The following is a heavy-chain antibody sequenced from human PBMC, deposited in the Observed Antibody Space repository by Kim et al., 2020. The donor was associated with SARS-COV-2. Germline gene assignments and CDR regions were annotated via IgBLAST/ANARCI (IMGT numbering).Heavy chain of an antibody. CDR1: GFIFTNYF. D-gene: IGHD3-10*01. V-gene: IGHV3-64D*06. CDR3: VKDHKGAGTYDGFDI. Sequence: GGSLRLSCSASGFIFTNYFMHWVRRAPGKGLESVSAISNKGGKTYHPDSMKGRFTISRDNSKNTLYLQMNSLRVDDTAVYYCVKDHKGAGTYDGFDIWGQGTRVTVSS. CDR2: ISNKGGKT. J-gene: IGHJ3*02.